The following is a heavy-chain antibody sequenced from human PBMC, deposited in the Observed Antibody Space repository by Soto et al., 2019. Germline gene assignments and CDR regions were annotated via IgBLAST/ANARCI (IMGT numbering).Heavy chain of an antibody. J-gene: IGHJ6*02. CDR2: IIPIFGTA. Sequence: QVQLVQSGAEVKKPGSSVKVSCKASGGTFSSYAISWVRQAPGQGLEWMGGIIPIFGTANYAQKFQGRVTITADESTSTAYMELSSLRSEDTAVYYCAITYIVVVPAAIKSTYGMDVWGQGTTVTVSS. V-gene: IGHV1-69*01. CDR1: GGTFSSYA. D-gene: IGHD2-2*01. CDR3: AITYIVVVPAAIKSTYGMDV.